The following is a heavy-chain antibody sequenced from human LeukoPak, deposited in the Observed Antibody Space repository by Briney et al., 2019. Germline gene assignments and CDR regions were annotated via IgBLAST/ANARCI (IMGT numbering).Heavy chain of an antibody. D-gene: IGHD2/OR15-2a*01. CDR1: GFTFSSYG. CDR2: IWYDGSNK. CDR3: ARDPPIYNYFDY. Sequence: GRSLRLSCAASGFTFSSYGMHWVRQAPGKGLEWVAVIWYDGSNKYYADSVKGRFTISRDNSKNTLYLQMNSLRAEDTAVYYCARDPPIYNYFDYWGQGTLVTVSS. J-gene: IGHJ4*02. V-gene: IGHV3-33*01.